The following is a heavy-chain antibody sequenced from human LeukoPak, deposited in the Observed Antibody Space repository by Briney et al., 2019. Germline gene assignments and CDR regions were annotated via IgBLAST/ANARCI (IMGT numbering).Heavy chain of an antibody. CDR1: GGSVSSGSYY. Sequence: SETLSLTCTVSGGSVSSGSYYWSWIRQPPGKGLEWIGYIYYSGSTNYNPSLKSRVTISVDTSKNQFSLKLSSVTAADTAVYYCARDPYSGSAGFDYWGQGTLVTVPS. CDR3: ARDPYSGSAGFDY. CDR2: IYYSGST. V-gene: IGHV4-61*01. D-gene: IGHD1-26*01. J-gene: IGHJ4*02.